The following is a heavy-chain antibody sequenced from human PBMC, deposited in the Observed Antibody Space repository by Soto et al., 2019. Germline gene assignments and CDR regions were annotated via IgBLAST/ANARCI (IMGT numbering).Heavy chain of an antibody. Sequence: QITLKESGPTLVKPTQTLTLTCTFSGFSFNTTGVGVGWIRQPPGKALEWLAIIYWDDDKRYSPSLKSRLTITXDXAKNPVVLTVTNMDPVDTATYFCAHRAVLCSGGTCYSHPFDSWGQGTLVTVSS. V-gene: IGHV2-5*02. J-gene: IGHJ4*02. CDR2: IYWDDDK. CDR1: GFSFNTTGVG. D-gene: IGHD2-15*01. CDR3: AHRAVLCSGGTCYSHPFDS.